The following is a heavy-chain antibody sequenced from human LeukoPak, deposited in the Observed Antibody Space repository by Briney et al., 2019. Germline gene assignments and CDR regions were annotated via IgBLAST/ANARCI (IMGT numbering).Heavy chain of an antibody. V-gene: IGHV3-53*01. Sequence: GGSLRLSCAASGFIFSSYEMSWVRQAPGKGLEWVSVIYSGGSTYYADSVKGRFTISRDNSKNTLYLQMNSLRAEDTAVYYCARDHGYYDSSGYYYSDYWGQGTLVTVSS. D-gene: IGHD3-22*01. J-gene: IGHJ4*02. CDR3: ARDHGYYDSSGYYYSDY. CDR2: IYSGGST. CDR1: GFIFSSYE.